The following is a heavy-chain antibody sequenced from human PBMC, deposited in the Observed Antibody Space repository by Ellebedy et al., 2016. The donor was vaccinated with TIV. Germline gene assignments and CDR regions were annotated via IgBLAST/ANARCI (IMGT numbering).Heavy chain of an antibody. D-gene: IGHD5-18*01. J-gene: IGHJ3*02. Sequence: AASVKVSCKASGYTFSTYAIHWVRQAPGQRLEWMGWIIPGNGETKYSQKFQGRVTITRDTTATTAYMELSSLTSEDTAVYYCARRLLNTAEGFDNWGQGTMVSVSS. CDR3: ARRLLNTAEGFDN. CDR2: IIPGNGET. V-gene: IGHV1-3*01. CDR1: GYTFSTYA.